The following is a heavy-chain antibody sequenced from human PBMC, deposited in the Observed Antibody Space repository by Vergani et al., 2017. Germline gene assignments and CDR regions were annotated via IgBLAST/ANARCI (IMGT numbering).Heavy chain of an antibody. V-gene: IGHV4-39*01. CDR1: GASIRSSNYY. CDR3: AKHSTVEWLVKLGWIDP. CDR2: IYYSGST. D-gene: IGHD6-19*01. Sequence: QLQLQESGPGLVKPSATLSLTCSVSGASIRSSNYYWGWIRQPPGKGLEWIAGIYYSGSTYHNPSLKSRVTISVDTSKNQVSLKLSPVTAADTAVYFCAKHSTVEWLVKLGWIDPWGQGILVTVSS. J-gene: IGHJ5*02.